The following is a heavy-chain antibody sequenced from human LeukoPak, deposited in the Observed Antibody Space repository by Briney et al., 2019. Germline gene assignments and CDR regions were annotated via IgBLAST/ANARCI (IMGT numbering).Heavy chain of an antibody. CDR3: ARYDSRGSASTKFNY. D-gene: IGHD3-3*01. Sequence: SETLSLTCAVSGYSLGKNYYWGWIRQSPGKGLEWIGRIYGRASTSYNPSLMNRVTMSVDTSKNHFSLQLTSVTAADTAVYYCARYDSRGSASTKFNYWGPGIQVTVSS. CDR2: IYGRAST. J-gene: IGHJ4*02. CDR1: GYSLGKNYY. V-gene: IGHV4-38-2*01.